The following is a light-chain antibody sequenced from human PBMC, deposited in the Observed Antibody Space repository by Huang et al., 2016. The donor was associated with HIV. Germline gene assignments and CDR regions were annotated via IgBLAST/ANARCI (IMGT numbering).Light chain of an antibody. J-gene: IGKJ1*01. CDR3: QQYYNIPWT. CDR2: WAS. CDR1: QDVLYSSNNEEY. V-gene: IGKV4-1*01. Sequence: DIVLTQSPDSLAVSLGERATINCKSSQDVLYSSNNEEYLAWYQQKPGLSPKLLIYWASTLESGVPDLFIGSGSGSDFTLTISDLQAGDVAVYYCQQYYNIPWTFGQGTKVEVK.